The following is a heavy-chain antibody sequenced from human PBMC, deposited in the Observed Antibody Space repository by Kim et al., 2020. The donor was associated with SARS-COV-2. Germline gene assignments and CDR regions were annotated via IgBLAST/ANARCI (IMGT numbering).Heavy chain of an antibody. CDR2: IYSGGSST. CDR3: AKDDSNYGMDV. Sequence: GGSLRLSCAASGFTFSSYAMSWVRQAPGKGLEWVSVIYSGGSSTYYADSVKGRFTISRDNSKNTLYLQMNSLRAEDTAVYYCAKDDSNYGMDVWGQGTTVTVSS. D-gene: IGHD3-22*01. CDR1: GFTFSSYA. V-gene: IGHV3-23*03. J-gene: IGHJ6*02.